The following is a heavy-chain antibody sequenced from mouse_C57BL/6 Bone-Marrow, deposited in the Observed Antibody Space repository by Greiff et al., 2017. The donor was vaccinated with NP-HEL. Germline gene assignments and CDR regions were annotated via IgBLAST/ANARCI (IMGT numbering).Heavy chain of an antibody. J-gene: IGHJ3*01. D-gene: IGHD2-5*01. CDR2: FYPGSGSI. V-gene: IGHV1-62-2*01. Sequence: VNVVESGAELVKPGASVKLSCKASGYTFTEYTIHWVKQRSGQGLEWIGWFYPGSGSIKYNEKFKDKATLTADKSSSTVYMELSRLTSEDSAVYFCARHEVAYYSNYVFAYWGQGTLVTVSA. CDR1: GYTFTEYT. CDR3: ARHEVAYYSNYVFAY.